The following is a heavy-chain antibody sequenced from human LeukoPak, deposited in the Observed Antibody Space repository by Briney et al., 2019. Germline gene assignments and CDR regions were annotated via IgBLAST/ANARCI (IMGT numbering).Heavy chain of an antibody. D-gene: IGHD3-3*01. CDR3: ARGTYYDFWSGYFMGIDQDAFDI. CDR1: GYTFTSYG. V-gene: IGHV1-18*01. CDR2: ISAYNGNT. Sequence: ASVTVSCKASGYTFTSYGISWVRQAPGQGLEWMGWISAYNGNTNYAQKLQGRVTMTTDTSTSTAYMELRSLRSDDTAVYYCARGTYYDFWSGYFMGIDQDAFDIWGQGTMVTVSS. J-gene: IGHJ3*02.